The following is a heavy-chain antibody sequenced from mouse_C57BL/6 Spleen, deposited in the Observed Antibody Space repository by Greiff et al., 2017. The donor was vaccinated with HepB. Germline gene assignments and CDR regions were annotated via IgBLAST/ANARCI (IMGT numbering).Heavy chain of an antibody. CDR1: GFSFNTYA. J-gene: IGHJ2*01. V-gene: IGHV10-1*01. CDR3: VRQGGWLRNPLDY. Sequence: EVQRVESGGGLVQPKGSLKLSCAASGFSFNTYAMNWVRQAPGKGLEWVARIRSKSNNYATYYADSVKDRFTISRDDSESMLYLQMNNLKTEDTAMYYCVRQGGWLRNPLDYWGQGTTLTVSS. CDR2: IRSKSNNYAT. D-gene: IGHD2-3*01.